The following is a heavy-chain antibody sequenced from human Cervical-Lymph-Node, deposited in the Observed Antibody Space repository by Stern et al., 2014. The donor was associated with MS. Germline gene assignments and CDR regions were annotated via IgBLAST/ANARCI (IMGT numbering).Heavy chain of an antibody. D-gene: IGHD1-26*01. J-gene: IGHJ4*02. CDR2: ISYDGRDK. CDR3: AKGGSGSYLD. V-gene: IGHV3-30*04. CDR1: GLVFRRYE. Sequence: VQLVQSGGGVVKTGRSLRLSCAASGLVFRRYELHWVRQAPGKGLEWVALISYDGRDKYYTDSVKGRFTVSRDNSNNTVDLEMNSLRLEDTAVYYCAKGGSGSYLDWGQGSLVTVSS.